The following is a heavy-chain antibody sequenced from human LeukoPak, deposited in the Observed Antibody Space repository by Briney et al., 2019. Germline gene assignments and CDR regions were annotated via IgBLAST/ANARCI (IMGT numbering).Heavy chain of an antibody. CDR3: ARLTAVTDPDY. CDR2: ISSSSSYI. V-gene: IGHV3-21*01. CDR1: GFTFSSYS. D-gene: IGHD4-11*01. Sequence: GGSLRLSCAASGFTFSSYSMNWVRQAPGKGLEWVSSISSSSSYIYYADSVKGRFTISRDNAKNSLYLQMNSLRAEDTAVYYCARLTAVTDPDYWGQGTLVTVSS. J-gene: IGHJ4*02.